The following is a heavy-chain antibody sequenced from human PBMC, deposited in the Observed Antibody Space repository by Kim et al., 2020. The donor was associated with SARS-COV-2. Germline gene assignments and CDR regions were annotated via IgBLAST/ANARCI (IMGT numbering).Heavy chain of an antibody. CDR3: ARDFRRNSGSYQLDY. CDR1: GGSISSYY. Sequence: SETLSLTCTVSGGSISSYYWSWIRQPAGKGLEWIGRIYTSGSTNYNPSLKSRVTMSVDTSKNQFSLKLSSVTAADTAVYYCARDFRRNSGSYQLDYWGQGTLVTVSS. D-gene: IGHD1-26*01. CDR2: IYTSGST. V-gene: IGHV4-4*07. J-gene: IGHJ4*02.